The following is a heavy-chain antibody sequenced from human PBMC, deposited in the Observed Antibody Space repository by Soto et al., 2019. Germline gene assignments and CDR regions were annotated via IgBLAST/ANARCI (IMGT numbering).Heavy chain of an antibody. J-gene: IGHJ3*02. D-gene: IGHD3-22*01. Sequence: GGSLRLSCAASGFTFSSYWMHWVRQAPGKGLVWVSRINSDGSSTSYADAVKGRFIISRDNAKNTLYLQMNRMRAEDAAVYYCARGPDSSGYEESDAFDIWGQGTMVTVSS. CDR3: ARGPDSSGYEESDAFDI. CDR1: GFTFSSYW. CDR2: INSDGSST. V-gene: IGHV3-74*01.